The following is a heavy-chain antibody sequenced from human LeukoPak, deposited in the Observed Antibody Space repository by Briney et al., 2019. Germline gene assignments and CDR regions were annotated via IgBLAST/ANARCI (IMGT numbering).Heavy chain of an antibody. CDR1: GFTFSNHG. CDR3: ARDSDYRGFDP. J-gene: IGHJ5*02. Sequence: GGSLRLSCAVSGFTFSNHGMHWVRQAPGKGLEWVAVISYDGSNKYYADCVKGRVTISRDNSKNSLYLQMNSLRAEDTAVYYCARDSDYRGFDPWGQGTLVTVSS. CDR2: ISYDGSNK. V-gene: IGHV3-30*03. D-gene: IGHD3-16*01.